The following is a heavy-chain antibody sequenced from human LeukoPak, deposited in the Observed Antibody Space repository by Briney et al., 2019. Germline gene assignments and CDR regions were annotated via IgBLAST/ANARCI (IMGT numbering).Heavy chain of an antibody. Sequence: AGGSLRLSCAASGFSLSNYNMNWVRQAPGKGLEWVSFINTQSSTIYYGDSVQGRFTISRDNSKNTLYLQMSSLRAEDTAVYYCAKDMTTMSYWGQGALVTVSS. CDR3: AKDMTTMSY. CDR2: INTQSSTI. J-gene: IGHJ4*02. V-gene: IGHV3-48*01. D-gene: IGHD4-17*01. CDR1: GFSLSNYN.